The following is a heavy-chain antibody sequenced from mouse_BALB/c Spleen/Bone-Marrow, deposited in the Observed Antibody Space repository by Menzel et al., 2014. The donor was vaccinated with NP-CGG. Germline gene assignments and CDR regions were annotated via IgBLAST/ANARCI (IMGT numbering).Heavy chain of an antibody. CDR2: IAPGSGST. V-gene: IGHV1S41*01. CDR1: GYTFTSYW. CDR3: AYYRYDVNY. Sequence: DLVKPGASVKLSCKASGYTFTSYWINWIKQRPGQGLEWIGRIAPGSGSTYYNEMFKGKATLTVDTSSSTAHILLSSLSSEDSAVYSCAYYRYDVNYWGQGTTLTVSS. D-gene: IGHD2-14*01. J-gene: IGHJ2*01.